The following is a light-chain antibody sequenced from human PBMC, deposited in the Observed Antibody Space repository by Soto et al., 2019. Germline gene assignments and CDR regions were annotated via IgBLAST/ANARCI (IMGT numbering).Light chain of an antibody. V-gene: IGKV3D-15*01. CDR2: GAS. Sequence: EIVMTQSPATLSVSPGERATLSCRASQSVSSNLAWYQQKPGQAPRLLIYGASNRATGIPDRFSGSGSGTDFTLTISRLEPEDFAVYYCQQYTDWPLTFGQGTKVDIK. J-gene: IGKJ1*01. CDR1: QSVSSN. CDR3: QQYTDWPLT.